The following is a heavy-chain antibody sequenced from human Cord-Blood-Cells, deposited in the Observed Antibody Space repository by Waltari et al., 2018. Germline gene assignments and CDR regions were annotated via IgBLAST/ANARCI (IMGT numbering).Heavy chain of an antibody. V-gene: IGHV1-69*01. CDR3: ARGDVVVPAARSGFFWFDP. D-gene: IGHD2-2*01. CDR2: IIPILGTA. J-gene: IGHJ5*02. CDR1: GGTFSSYA. Sequence: QVQLVQSGAEVKKPGSSVKVSCKASGGTFSSYAISWVRQAPGQGLEWMGGIIPILGTANYAQKFQGRVTITADESTSTAYMELSSLRSEDTAVYYCARGDVVVPAARSGFFWFDPWGQGTLVTVSS.